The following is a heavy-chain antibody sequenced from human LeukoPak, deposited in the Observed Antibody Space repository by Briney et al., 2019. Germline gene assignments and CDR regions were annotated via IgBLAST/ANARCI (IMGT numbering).Heavy chain of an antibody. CDR1: GFTFSSYS. D-gene: IGHD6-19*01. J-gene: IGHJ3*02. V-gene: IGHV3-21*01. Sequence: GGSLRLSCAASGFTFSSYSMNWVRQALEKGLEWVSSISGSSSYINYADSVKGRFTISRDNAQNSLFLQLNSLRAEDTAVYYCARDPYSSGWYKDAFDIWGQGTMVTVSS. CDR3: ARDPYSSGWYKDAFDI. CDR2: ISGSSSYI.